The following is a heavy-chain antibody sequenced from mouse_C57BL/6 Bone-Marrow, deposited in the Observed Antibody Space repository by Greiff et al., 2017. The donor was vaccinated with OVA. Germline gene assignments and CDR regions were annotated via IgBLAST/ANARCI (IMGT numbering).Heavy chain of an antibody. J-gene: IGHJ2*01. D-gene: IGHD1-1*02. CDR3: ARHMGWYYFGY. CDR2: ISSGGSYT. CDR1: GFTFSSYG. Sequence: EVQVVESGGDLVKPGGSLKLSCAASGFTFSSYGMSWVRQTPDKRLEWVATISSGGSYTYYPDSVKGRFTISRDNAKNTLYLQMSSLKSEDTAMYYCARHMGWYYFGYWGQGTTLTVSS. V-gene: IGHV5-6*01.